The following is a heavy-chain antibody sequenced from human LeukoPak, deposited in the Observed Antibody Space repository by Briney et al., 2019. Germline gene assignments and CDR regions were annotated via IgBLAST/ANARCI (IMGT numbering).Heavy chain of an antibody. D-gene: IGHD3-10*01. CDR3: ARGYCVSGNC. Sequence: GGSLRLSCAASGFTFDDYAMHWVRQAPGKGLEFVSLIYSGGGTGYADSVKGRFTISRDNSKNTLYLQMNSLRADDTAVYYCARGYCVSGNCWGQGTLVTVSS. CDR1: GFTFDDYA. V-gene: IGHV3-53*01. J-gene: IGHJ4*02. CDR2: IYSGGGT.